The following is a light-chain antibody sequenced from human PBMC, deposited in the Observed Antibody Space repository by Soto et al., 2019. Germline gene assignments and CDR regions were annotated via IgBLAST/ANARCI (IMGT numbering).Light chain of an antibody. CDR3: SSYTSSSTVV. J-gene: IGLJ2*01. Sequence: QSVLTQPASVSGSPGQSITISCTGTSSDVGGYNYVSWYQQHPGKAPKLMIYDVSNRPSGVSNRCSGYKSGNTASLTIDGLQDEDEADYYCSSYTSSSTVVFGGGTKLTVL. V-gene: IGLV2-14*01. CDR1: SSDVGGYNY. CDR2: DVS.